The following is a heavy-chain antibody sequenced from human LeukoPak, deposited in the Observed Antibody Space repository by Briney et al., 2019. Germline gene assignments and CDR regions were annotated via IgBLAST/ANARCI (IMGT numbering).Heavy chain of an antibody. J-gene: IGHJ5*02. Sequence: AGGSLRLSCAASGFTFGSYGMHWVRQAPGKGLEWVAVISYDGSNKYYADSVKGRFTISRDNSKNTLYLQMNSLRAEDMAVYYCAKEFGVVPAAADWFDPWGQGTLVTVSS. CDR2: ISYDGSNK. D-gene: IGHD2-2*01. CDR3: AKEFGVVPAAADWFDP. V-gene: IGHV3-30*18. CDR1: GFTFGSYG.